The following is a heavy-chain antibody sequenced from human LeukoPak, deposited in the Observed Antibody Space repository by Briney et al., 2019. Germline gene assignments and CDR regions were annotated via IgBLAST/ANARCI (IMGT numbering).Heavy chain of an antibody. D-gene: IGHD3-10*01. CDR2: IYSGGST. Sequence: GGSLRLSCAASGFTVSSNYMSWVRQAPGKGLEWVSDIYSGGSTYYADSVKGRFTISRDNSKNTLYLQMNSLRAEDTAVYYCARVEDYYGSGSGLDWFDPWGQGTLVTVSS. J-gene: IGHJ5*02. V-gene: IGHV3-53*01. CDR3: ARVEDYYGSGSGLDWFDP. CDR1: GFTVSSNY.